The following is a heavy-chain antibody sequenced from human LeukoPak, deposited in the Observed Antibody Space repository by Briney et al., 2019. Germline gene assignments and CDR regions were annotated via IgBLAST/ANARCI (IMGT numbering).Heavy chain of an antibody. CDR1: GFTFDDYA. CDR2: ISWHSGSI. V-gene: IGHV3-9*01. D-gene: IGHD4-17*01. Sequence: GGSLRLSCAASGFTFDDYAMHWVRQVPGKGLEWVSSISWHSGSIGYADSVRGRFTISRDNAKKSLYLQMNSLRPEDTAFYYCAGNPGPYGDYDWFDPWGQGTLVTVSS. CDR3: AGNPGPYGDYDWFDP. J-gene: IGHJ5*02.